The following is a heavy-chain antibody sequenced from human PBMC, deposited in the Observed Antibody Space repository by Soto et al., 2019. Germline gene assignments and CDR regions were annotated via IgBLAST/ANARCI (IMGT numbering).Heavy chain of an antibody. Sequence: PGGSLRLSCAASGFTFSSYSMNWVRQAPGKGLEWVSSISSSSSYIYYADSVKGRFTISRDNAKNSLYLQMNSLRAEDTAVYYCARVLQWELLRPYYYYYGMDVWGQGTTVTVSS. CDR2: ISSSSSYI. CDR1: GFTFSSYS. V-gene: IGHV3-21*01. CDR3: ARVLQWELLRPYYYYYGMDV. D-gene: IGHD1-26*01. J-gene: IGHJ6*02.